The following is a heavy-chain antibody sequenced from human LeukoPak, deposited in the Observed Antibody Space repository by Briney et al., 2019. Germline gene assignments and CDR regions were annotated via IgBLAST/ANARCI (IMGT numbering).Heavy chain of an antibody. CDR3: ARDIPSGFYTPDY. V-gene: IGHV3-7*01. D-gene: IGHD5-12*01. J-gene: IGHJ4*02. CDR1: GFTFSDYW. CDR2: IETDGSEK. Sequence: GHSLRLSCVASGFTFSDYWMRWVRQAPGMGLEWVANIETDGSEKNYVDSVKGRFTISRDNAKNSLYLQMNSLADEDTAVYYCARDIPSGFYTPDYWGQGTLVTVSS.